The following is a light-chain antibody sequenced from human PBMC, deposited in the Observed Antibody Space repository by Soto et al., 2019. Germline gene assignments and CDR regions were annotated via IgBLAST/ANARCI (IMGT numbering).Light chain of an antibody. V-gene: IGKV3-20*01. Sequence: EIVLTQSPGTLSLSPGERATLSCRASQSGSSSYLAWYQQKPGQAPRLLIYGASSRATGIPDRFSGSGSGTDFTLTISRLEPEDFVVYYCQQYGSSPYTFGQGTKLEIK. CDR3: QQYGSSPYT. CDR1: QSGSSSY. CDR2: GAS. J-gene: IGKJ2*01.